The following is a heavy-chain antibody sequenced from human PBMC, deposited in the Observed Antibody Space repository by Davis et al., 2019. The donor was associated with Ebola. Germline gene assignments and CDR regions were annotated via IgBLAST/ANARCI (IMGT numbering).Heavy chain of an antibody. CDR1: GFTFSTYN. Sequence: GESLKISCGASGFTFSTYNMHWVRPAPAKGLAWVAVTSYDGSNEYYADSVTGRFTIARDNSKNALDLQMNDLRAEDTAMYFCVRGGGVNSGDYWGQGTLVIVSS. V-gene: IGHV3-30*04. CDR3: VRGGGVNSGDY. D-gene: IGHD3-16*01. CDR2: TSYDGSNE. J-gene: IGHJ4*02.